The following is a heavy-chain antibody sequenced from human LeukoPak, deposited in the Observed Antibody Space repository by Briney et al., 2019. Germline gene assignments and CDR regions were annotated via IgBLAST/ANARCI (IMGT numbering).Heavy chain of an antibody. D-gene: IGHD2-15*01. CDR1: GGTFSSYA. Sequence: AASVKVSCKASGGTFSSYAISWVRQAPGQGLEWMGGIIPIFGTANYAQKFQGRVTITADESTSTAYMELSSLRSEDTAVYYCAGDLGYCSGGSCYFGSWFDPWGQGTLVTVSS. J-gene: IGHJ5*02. CDR3: AGDLGYCSGGSCYFGSWFDP. CDR2: IIPIFGTA. V-gene: IGHV1-69*13.